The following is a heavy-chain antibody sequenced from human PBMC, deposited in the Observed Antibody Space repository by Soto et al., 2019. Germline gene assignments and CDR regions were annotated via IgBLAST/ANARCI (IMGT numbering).Heavy chain of an antibody. CDR3: ARDPLTGKYFYGMDV. J-gene: IGHJ6*02. CDR2: ISPYNGNT. CDR1: GYIFITYG. Sequence: ASVKVSCKASGYIFITYGISWVRQAPGQGLEWMGRISPYNGNTNYAQNLQGRVTITRDTSASTAYMELSSLRSEDTAVYYCARDPLTGKYFYGMDVRGQGTTVTV. V-gene: IGHV1-18*01. D-gene: IGHD7-27*01.